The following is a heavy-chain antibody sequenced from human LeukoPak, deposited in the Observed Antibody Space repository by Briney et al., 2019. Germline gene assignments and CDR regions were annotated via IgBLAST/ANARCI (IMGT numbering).Heavy chain of an antibody. Sequence: SETLSLTRTVSGYSISSGYYWGWIRQPPGKGLEWVGSIYHSGSTYYNPSLKSRVTISVDTSKNKFSLKLSSVTAADTAVYYCARKSSWYFDYWGQGTLVTVSS. CDR2: IYHSGST. V-gene: IGHV4-38-2*02. J-gene: IGHJ4*02. CDR3: ARKSSWYFDY. D-gene: IGHD6-13*01. CDR1: GYSISSGYY.